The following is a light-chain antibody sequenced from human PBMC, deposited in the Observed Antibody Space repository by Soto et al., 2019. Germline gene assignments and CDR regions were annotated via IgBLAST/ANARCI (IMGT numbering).Light chain of an antibody. CDR3: QQYNSWLWT. Sequence: DIQMTQSPSTLSASVGDRVTITCRASQSISSWLAWYQQKPGKAPKLLIYDASSLESGVPSRFSGSGSGTEFTLIISSLQSEDSAVYYCQQYNSWLWTFGQGTKVDI. CDR1: QSISSW. CDR2: DAS. J-gene: IGKJ1*01. V-gene: IGKV1-5*01.